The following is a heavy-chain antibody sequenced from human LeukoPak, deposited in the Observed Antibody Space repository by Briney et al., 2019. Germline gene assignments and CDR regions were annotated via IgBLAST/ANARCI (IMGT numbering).Heavy chain of an antibody. CDR3: ARAVPQGYYYMDV. CDR1: GGSFSGYY. CDR2: INHSGST. Sequence: ETLSLTCAVYGGSFSGYYWSWIRQPPGKGLEWIGEINHSGSTNYNPSLKSRVTISVDTSKNQFSLKLSSVTAADTAVYSCARAVPQGYYYMDVWGKGTTVTVSS. V-gene: IGHV4-34*01. D-gene: IGHD2-2*01. J-gene: IGHJ6*03.